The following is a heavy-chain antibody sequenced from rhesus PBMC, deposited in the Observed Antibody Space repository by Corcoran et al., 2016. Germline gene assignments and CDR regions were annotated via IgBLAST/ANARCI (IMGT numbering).Heavy chain of an antibody. CDR2: IYGGSGNT. CDR1: GGSISRNY. Sequence: QVQLQESGPGLVKPSETLSLPCAVSGGSISRNYWSWIRQSPWKGLEWIGYIYGGSGNTIYNPSLKSQVTISRDTSKNQLSRKLSSMTAADTAVYYCATAYEYNNYVPLDYWGQGVLVTVSS. V-gene: IGHV4-147*01. D-gene: IGHD4-23*01. CDR3: ATAYEYNNYVPLDY. J-gene: IGHJ4*01.